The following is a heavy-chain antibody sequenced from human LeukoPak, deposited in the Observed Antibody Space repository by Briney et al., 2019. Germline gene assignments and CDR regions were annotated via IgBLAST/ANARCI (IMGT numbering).Heavy chain of an antibody. CDR3: ARDVVGGRVDI. V-gene: IGHV4-59*01. CDR2: IYYSGST. CDR1: GGSISTYQ. Sequence: SETLSLTCTVSGGSISTYQWSWIRQPPGKGLEWIGYIYYSGSTNYNPSLKSRVTISVDTSKNQFSLKLSSVTAADTAVYYCARDVVGGRVDIWGQGTMVTVSS. J-gene: IGHJ3*02.